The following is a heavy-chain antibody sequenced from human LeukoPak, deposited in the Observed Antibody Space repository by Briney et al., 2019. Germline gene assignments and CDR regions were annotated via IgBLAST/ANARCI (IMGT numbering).Heavy chain of an antibody. CDR2: IGGGGSAT. J-gene: IGHJ3*02. CDR1: GFTFSTYV. CDR3: ARAYYYESSGLPLDGFDI. V-gene: IGHV3-23*01. Sequence: PGGSLRLSCAASGFTFSTYVMSWVRQAPGKGLEWVAAIGGGGSATYYADSVKGRFTISRDNSKNTLYLQIDSLRPEDTAMFYCARAYYYESSGLPLDGFDIWGQGTMVTVSS. D-gene: IGHD3-22*01.